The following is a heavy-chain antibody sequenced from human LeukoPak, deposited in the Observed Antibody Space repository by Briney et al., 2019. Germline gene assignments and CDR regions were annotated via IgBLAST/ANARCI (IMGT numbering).Heavy chain of an antibody. CDR1: GYTFNDYY. J-gene: IGHJ4*02. V-gene: IGHV1-2*02. D-gene: IGHD6-6*01. Sequence: GASVKVSCKASGYTFNDYYMHWVRQAPGQGLEWMGWINPNTGTTNYAQKFQGRVTLTRDTSISTAYTELSSLTSDDTAVYYCARQSYGSSYYFDYWGQGTLVTVSS. CDR3: ARQSYGSSYYFDY. CDR2: INPNTGTT.